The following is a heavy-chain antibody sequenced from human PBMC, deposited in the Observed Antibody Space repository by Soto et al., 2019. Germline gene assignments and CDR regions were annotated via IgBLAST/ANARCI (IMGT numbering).Heavy chain of an antibody. CDR2: IIPIFGTA. D-gene: IGHD4-17*01. Sequence: QVQLVQSGAEVKKPGSSVKVSCKASGGTFSNYGISWVRQAPGQGHEWMGGIIPIFGTANYAQQFQGRITFTGDEAKSPVYLELSRPRSGDTAVYYCAPTTAMGSAFDQRGQGILVTVSS. CDR1: GGTFSNYG. CDR3: APTTAMGSAFDQ. J-gene: IGHJ4*02. V-gene: IGHV1-69*12.